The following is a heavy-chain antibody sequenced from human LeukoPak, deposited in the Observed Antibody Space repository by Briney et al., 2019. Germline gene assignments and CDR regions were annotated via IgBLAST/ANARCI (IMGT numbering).Heavy chain of an antibody. Sequence: SVKVSCKASGGTFSSYAISWVRQAPGQGLEWVGGIIPIFGTANYAQKFQGRVTITADESTSTAYMELSSLRSEDTAVYYCARDGRYSYGYEDYWGQGTLVTVSS. D-gene: IGHD5-18*01. CDR3: ARDGRYSYGYEDY. CDR2: IIPIFGTA. J-gene: IGHJ4*02. V-gene: IGHV1-69*13. CDR1: GGTFSSYA.